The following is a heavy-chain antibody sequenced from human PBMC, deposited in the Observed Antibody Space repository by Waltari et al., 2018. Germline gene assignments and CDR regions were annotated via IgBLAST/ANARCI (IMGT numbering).Heavy chain of an antibody. D-gene: IGHD3-3*02. CDR1: GDSISGYY. CDR3: ARETAFLYVDY. J-gene: IGHJ4*02. CDR2: IHYSGST. V-gene: IGHV4-59*01. Sequence: QVQLQESGPGLVKPSETLSLTCTVSGDSISGYYWSWIRQPPGKGLEWIGYIHYSGSTTYNTSRESRVTISIDTSKNHFSLRLSSVTAADTAMYYCARETAFLYVDYWGQGTLVTVSS.